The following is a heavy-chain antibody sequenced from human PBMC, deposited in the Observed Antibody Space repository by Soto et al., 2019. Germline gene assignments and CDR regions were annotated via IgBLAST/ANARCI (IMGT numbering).Heavy chain of an antibody. CDR3: VKGEDCSGGSCYPYYYYGMDV. Sequence: PGGSLRLICSASGVTFSSYGKLWVRQSPGQGLEYVSAISSNEGSTYYADSVNGRFTISRDNSKNTLYLQMSSLRAEDTAVYYCVKGEDCSGGSCYPYYYYGMDVWGQGTTVTVSS. CDR1: GVTFSSYG. CDR2: ISSNEGST. D-gene: IGHD2-15*01. J-gene: IGHJ6*02. V-gene: IGHV3-64D*06.